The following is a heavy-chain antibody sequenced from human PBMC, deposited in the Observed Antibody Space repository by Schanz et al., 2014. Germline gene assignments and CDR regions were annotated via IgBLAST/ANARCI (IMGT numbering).Heavy chain of an antibody. CDR2: TYSGGSR. Sequence: EVQLVESGGGLVQPGGSLRLSCAASGFTVSSNYMSWVRQAPGKGLEWVSITYSGGSRYYADSVKIRFTISRDNSKNTLYLQMNSLRADDAAVYYCAKDLYNYGIFDSWGQGTLVTVSS. J-gene: IGHJ5*01. D-gene: IGHD3-16*01. CDR1: GFTVSSNY. V-gene: IGHV3-66*01. CDR3: AKDLYNYGIFDS.